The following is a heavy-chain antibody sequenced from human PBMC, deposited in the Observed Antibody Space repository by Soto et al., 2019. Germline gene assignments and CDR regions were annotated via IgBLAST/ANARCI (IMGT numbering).Heavy chain of an antibody. J-gene: IGHJ5*02. CDR1: GGSITGYY. CDR3: ARHSYYSNPLRFDP. Sequence: QVQLQESGPGLVQPSETLSLTCTVSGGSITGYYWSWIRQPPGKGPEWIGNIHYSGSTNYNPSLKSRGTXXVXTXXNQFSLRLSSVTAEETAVYYCARHSYYSNPLRFDPWGQGTLVTVSS. V-gene: IGHV4-59*08. D-gene: IGHD4-4*01. CDR2: IHYSGST.